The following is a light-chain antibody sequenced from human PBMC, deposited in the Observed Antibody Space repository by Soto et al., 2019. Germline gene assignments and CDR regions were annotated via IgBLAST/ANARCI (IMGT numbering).Light chain of an antibody. CDR2: DAS. Sequence: EIVLTQSPGTLSLSPGERATLSCRASQSVSNNYLAWYQQKPGQAPRLLIYDASYRAAGIPDRFSGSGSGTDFTLTTTSLEPEDFAVYYCQQRSNWPLTFGGGTKVDIK. CDR1: QSVSNNY. J-gene: IGKJ4*01. V-gene: IGKV3D-20*02. CDR3: QQRSNWPLT.